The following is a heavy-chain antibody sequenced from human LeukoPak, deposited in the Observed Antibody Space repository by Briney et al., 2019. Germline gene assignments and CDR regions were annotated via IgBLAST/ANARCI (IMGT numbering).Heavy chain of an antibody. Sequence: PSETLSLTCAAYGGSFSGYYWSWIRQPPGKGLEWIGEINHSGSTNYNPSLKSRVTISVDTSKNQFSLKLSSVTAADTAVYYCARRKRWRVWDAFDIWGQGTMVTVSS. V-gene: IGHV4-34*01. D-gene: IGHD3-3*01. CDR1: GGSFSGYY. CDR2: INHSGST. J-gene: IGHJ3*02. CDR3: ARRKRWRVWDAFDI.